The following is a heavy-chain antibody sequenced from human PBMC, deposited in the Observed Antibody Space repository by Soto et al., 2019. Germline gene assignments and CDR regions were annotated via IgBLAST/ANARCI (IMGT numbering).Heavy chain of an antibody. D-gene: IGHD6-13*01. V-gene: IGHV1-69*13. J-gene: IGHJ4*02. CDR2: IIPIFGTA. CDR3: AREGYYSRSWAPDY. Sequence: SVKVSCKASGGTFSSYAISWVRQAPGQGLEWMGGIIPIFGTANYAQKFQGRVTITADESTSTAYMELSSLRSEDTAVYYCAREGYYSRSWAPDYWGQGNLVTVSS. CDR1: GGTFSSYA.